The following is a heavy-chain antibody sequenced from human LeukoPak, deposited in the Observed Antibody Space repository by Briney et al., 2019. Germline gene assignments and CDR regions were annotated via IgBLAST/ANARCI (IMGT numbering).Heavy chain of an antibody. CDR2: ISYDGSNK. CDR1: GFTFSSYG. J-gene: IGHJ3*02. V-gene: IGHV3-30*18. Sequence: PGGSLRLSCAASGFTFSSYGMHWVRQAPGKGLEWVAVISYDGSNKYYADSVKGRLTISRDNSKNTLYLQMNSLRAEDTAVYYCAKDKDGRWLQSTFDIWGQGTMVTVSS. D-gene: IGHD5-24*01. CDR3: AKDKDGRWLQSTFDI.